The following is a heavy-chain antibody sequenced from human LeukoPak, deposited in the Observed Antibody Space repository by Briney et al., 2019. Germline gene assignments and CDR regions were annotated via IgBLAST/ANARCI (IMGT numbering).Heavy chain of an antibody. CDR1: GFTFSSYS. V-gene: IGHV3-21*01. D-gene: IGHD3-10*01. Sequence: PGGSLRLSCAASGFTFSSYSMNWVRQAPGKGLEWVSSISSSSYIYYADSVKGRFTISRDNAKSPLYLQMNSLRAEDTAVYYCARVDRGDRMVRGVIIMGAFDYWGQGTLVTVSS. J-gene: IGHJ4*02. CDR2: ISSSSYI. CDR3: ARVDRGDRMVRGVIIMGAFDY.